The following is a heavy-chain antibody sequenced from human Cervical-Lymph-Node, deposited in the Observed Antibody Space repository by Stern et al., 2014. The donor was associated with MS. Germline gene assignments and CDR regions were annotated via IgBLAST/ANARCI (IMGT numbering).Heavy chain of an antibody. CDR1: GYKFTNNW. CDR3: ARRGHGYMGIDY. CDR2: IYPGDSET. D-gene: IGHD5-18*01. V-gene: IGHV5-51*03. Sequence: EVQLVESGAEVKKPGESLRISCEVSGYKFTNNWIGWVRQMPGKGLEWMGIIYPGDSETGYSPAFQGQVTILVDKSNTTAYLQWSSLKASDPALYYCARRGHGYMGIDYWGQGTPVTVSS. J-gene: IGHJ4*02.